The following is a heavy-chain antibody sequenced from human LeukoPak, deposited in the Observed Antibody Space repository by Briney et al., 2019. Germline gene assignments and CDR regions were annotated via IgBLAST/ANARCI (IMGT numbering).Heavy chain of an antibody. CDR2: TNGDGTDT. Sequence: GGSLRLSCAASGFTFSDAWMTWVRQAPGKGLEWVSRTNGDGTDTIYADSVKGRFTISRDNAKNTLYLQMNSLRAEDTAVYYCTRDSHGGVDYWGQGTLVTVSS. D-gene: IGHD3-10*01. CDR1: GFTFSDAW. V-gene: IGHV3-74*01. J-gene: IGHJ4*02. CDR3: TRDSHGGVDY.